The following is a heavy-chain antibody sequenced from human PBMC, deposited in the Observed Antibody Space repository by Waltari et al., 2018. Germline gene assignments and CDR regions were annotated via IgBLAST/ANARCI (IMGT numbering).Heavy chain of an antibody. Sequence: EVQLVESGGGLVKPGGSLRLSCAASGFTFSSYSMNWVRQAPGKGLEWVSSISSSSYIYYADSVKGRFTISRDNAKNSLYLQMNSLRAEDTAVYYCASPSSSSTFDIWGQGTMVTVSS. CDR1: GFTFSSYS. D-gene: IGHD6-6*01. CDR3: ASPSSSSTFDI. J-gene: IGHJ3*02. V-gene: IGHV3-21*01. CDR2: ISSSSYI.